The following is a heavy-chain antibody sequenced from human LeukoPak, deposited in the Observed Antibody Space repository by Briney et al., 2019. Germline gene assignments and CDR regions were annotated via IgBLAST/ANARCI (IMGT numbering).Heavy chain of an antibody. CDR1: GFTFNNYA. V-gene: IGHV3-30*04. CDR3: ARYAKGFVRLGELSPYYYYYMDV. J-gene: IGHJ6*03. Sequence: PGGSLRLSCAASGFTFNNYAIHWVRQAPGKGLEWVAVMSYDGSNKYYADSVKGRFTISRDNSKNSLYLQMNSLRAEDTALYYCARYAKGFVRLGELSPYYYYYMDVWGKGTTVTVSS. CDR2: MSYDGSNK. D-gene: IGHD3-16*02.